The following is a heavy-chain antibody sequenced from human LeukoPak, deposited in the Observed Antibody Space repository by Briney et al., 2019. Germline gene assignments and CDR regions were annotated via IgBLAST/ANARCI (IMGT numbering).Heavy chain of an antibody. Sequence: LPGGSLRLSCAASGFTFSSYWMSWVRQAPGKGLEWVANIKQDGSEIYYMDSVKGRFTISRDNAKKSLYLQINSLRAEDTAVYYCAKGGWYYFDYWGQGALVTVSS. J-gene: IGHJ4*02. V-gene: IGHV3-7*01. D-gene: IGHD6-19*01. CDR1: GFTFSSYW. CDR2: IKQDGSEI. CDR3: AKGGWYYFDY.